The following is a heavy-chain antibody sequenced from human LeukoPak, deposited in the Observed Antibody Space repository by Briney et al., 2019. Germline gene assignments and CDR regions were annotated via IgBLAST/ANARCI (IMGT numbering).Heavy chain of an antibody. CDR1: GGSISSYY. CDR2: IYYSGST. J-gene: IGHJ3*02. D-gene: IGHD6-19*01. Sequence: SETLSLTCTASGGSISSYYWSWIRQPPGKGLEWIGYIYYSGSTNYNPSLKSRVTISVDTSKNQFSLKLSSVTAADTAVYYCARAVAGRDDAFDIWGQGTMVTVSS. V-gene: IGHV4-59*01. CDR3: ARAVAGRDDAFDI.